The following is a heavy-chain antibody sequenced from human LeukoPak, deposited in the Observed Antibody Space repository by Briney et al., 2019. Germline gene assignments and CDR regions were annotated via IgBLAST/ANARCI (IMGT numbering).Heavy chain of an antibody. CDR3: AHTASTYDFWSSYSNYYYMDV. CDR2: IYWDDDK. CDR1: GFSVSTSGVG. J-gene: IGHJ6*03. Sequence: SGPTLVKPTQTLTLTCTFSGFSVSTSGVGVGWIRQPPGKALEWLALIYWDDDKRYSPALKTRLTITKDTSKNQVVLTVTNMDPVDTATCYCAHTASTYDFWSSYSNYYYMDVWGKGTTVTVSS. V-gene: IGHV2-5*02. D-gene: IGHD3-3*01.